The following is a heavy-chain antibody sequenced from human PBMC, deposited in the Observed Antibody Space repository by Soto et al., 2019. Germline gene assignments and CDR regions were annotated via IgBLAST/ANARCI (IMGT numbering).Heavy chain of an antibody. Sequence: QVQLVESGGGVVQPGRSLRLSCAASGFTFSSHGMHWVRQAPGKGLEWVAVIWYDGSNTYYADSVKGRFSISRDNSKNTLYLQMNSLRAEDTAVYYCARWGNWKVADYWGQGTLVTVSS. J-gene: IGHJ4*02. CDR1: GFTFSSHG. CDR2: IWYDGSNT. CDR3: ARWGNWKVADY. V-gene: IGHV3-33*01. D-gene: IGHD1-1*01.